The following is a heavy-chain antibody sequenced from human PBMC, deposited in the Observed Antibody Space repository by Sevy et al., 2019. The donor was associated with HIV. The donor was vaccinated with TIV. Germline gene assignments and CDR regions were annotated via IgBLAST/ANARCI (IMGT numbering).Heavy chain of an antibody. Sequence: GGSLRLSCAASGFTFSSYVLSWVRHAPGKGLEWVSTISGSGGNTYYADSVKGRFSISRDNSKNTMYLEMNSLRAEDTAVYYCAKEYSSGYSWGQGTLVTVSS. V-gene: IGHV3-23*01. CDR1: GFTFSSYV. CDR2: ISGSGGNT. J-gene: IGHJ5*02. CDR3: AKEYSSGYS. D-gene: IGHD3-22*01.